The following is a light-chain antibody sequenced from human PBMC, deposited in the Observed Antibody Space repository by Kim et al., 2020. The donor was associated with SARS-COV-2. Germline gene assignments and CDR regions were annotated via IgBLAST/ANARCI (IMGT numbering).Light chain of an antibody. CDR3: NSRDSSGNPPYV. V-gene: IGLV3-19*01. J-gene: IGLJ1*01. CDR2: GKN. CDR1: SLRNYY. Sequence: LGQTVRITCQGNSLRNYYASWYQQKPGQAPVLVIYGKNNRPSGIPDRFSGSSSGNTASLTITGAQAEDEADYYCNSRDSSGNPPYVFGTGTKVTVL.